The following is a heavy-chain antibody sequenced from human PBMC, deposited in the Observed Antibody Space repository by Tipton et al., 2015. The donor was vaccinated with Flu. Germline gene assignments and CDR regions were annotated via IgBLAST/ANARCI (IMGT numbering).Heavy chain of an antibody. Sequence: SLRLSCTASRFTFSKFWMSWVRQAPGKGLEWLANIKHDGHEKFSVDSVKGRFTISRDNAKNSLYLQMNSLRDEDTAVYYCARDEGDYRAFDIWGQGTMVTVSS. J-gene: IGHJ3*02. CDR1: RFTFSKFW. V-gene: IGHV3-7*01. D-gene: IGHD3-10*01. CDR2: IKHDGHEK. CDR3: ARDEGDYRAFDI.